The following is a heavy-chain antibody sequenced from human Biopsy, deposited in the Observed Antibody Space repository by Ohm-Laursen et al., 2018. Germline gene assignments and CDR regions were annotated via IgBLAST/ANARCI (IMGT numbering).Heavy chain of an antibody. CDR3: ARSRAYSFGALEY. CDR2: IGWDDDE. V-gene: IGHV2-70*04. J-gene: IGHJ4*02. D-gene: IGHD5-18*01. Sequence: PTQTLTLTSTFSGFSLRTRGIRMSWVRQPPGKALEWLVRIGWDDDEFYSTSLKARLTVSKETSKNQVVLTLTNMDPVDTVTYYCARSRAYSFGALEYWGQGILGTVSS. CDR1: GFSLRTRGIR.